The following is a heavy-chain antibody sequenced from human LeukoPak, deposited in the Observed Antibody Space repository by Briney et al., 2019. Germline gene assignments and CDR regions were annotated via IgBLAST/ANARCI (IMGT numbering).Heavy chain of an antibody. CDR1: GGSFSSYA. V-gene: IGHV1-69*06. J-gene: IGHJ4*02. CDR3: ARGIWSTTVTAYYLDY. CDR2: ITPVYGTA. D-gene: IGHD4-17*01. Sequence: ASVKVSCKASGGSFSSYAISWVRQAPGQGLEWMGGITPVYGTANKAQKFQDRVTITADISTRTAYMELRSLRSEDTAVYYCARGIWSTTVTAYYLDYWGQGTLVTVSS.